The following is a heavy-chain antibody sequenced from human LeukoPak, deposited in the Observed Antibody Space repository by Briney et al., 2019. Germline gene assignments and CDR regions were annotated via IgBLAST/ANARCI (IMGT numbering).Heavy chain of an antibody. CDR1: GGSISSSSYY. CDR2: IYYSGST. CDR3: ARDQGRGGSWYFDY. Sequence: SETLSLTCTVSGGSISSSSYYWGWIRQPPGKGLEWIGSIYYSGSTYYNPSLKSRVTISVDTSKNQFSLKLSSVTAADTAVYYCARDQGRGGSWYFDYWGQGTLVTVSS. D-gene: IGHD6-13*01. J-gene: IGHJ4*02. V-gene: IGHV4-39*07.